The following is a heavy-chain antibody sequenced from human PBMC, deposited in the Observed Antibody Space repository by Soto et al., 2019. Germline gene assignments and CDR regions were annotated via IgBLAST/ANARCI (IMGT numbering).Heavy chain of an antibody. CDR1: GGSFSGYY. CDR2: INHSGST. CDR3: ARVLNDYIWGWNAFDI. V-gene: IGHV4-34*01. D-gene: IGHD3-16*01. J-gene: IGHJ3*02. Sequence: SETLSLTCAVYGGSFSGYYWSWIRQPPGKGLEWIGEINHSGSTNYNPSLKSRVTISVDTSKNQFSLKLSSVTAADTALYYCARVLNDYIWGWNAFDIWGQGTMVTVSS.